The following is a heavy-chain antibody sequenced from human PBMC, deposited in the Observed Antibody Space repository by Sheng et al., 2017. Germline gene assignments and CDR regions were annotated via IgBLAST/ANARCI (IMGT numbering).Heavy chain of an antibody. CDR3: ARGPRYSGAYFDY. J-gene: IGHJ4*02. CDR1: GYSISSGYY. Sequence: QVQLQESGPGLVKPSETLSLTCTVSGYSISSGYYWGWIWQPPGKGLEWDWGVVYHTGSTYYNPSLKSRVTISLDTSKNQFSLRLSSVTAADTAMYYCARGPRYSGAYFDYWGQGTLVTVSS. V-gene: IGHV4-38-2*02. CDR2: VYHTGST. D-gene: IGHD1-26*01.